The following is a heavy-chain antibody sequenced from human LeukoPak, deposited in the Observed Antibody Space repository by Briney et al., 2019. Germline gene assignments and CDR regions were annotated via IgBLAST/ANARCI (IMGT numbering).Heavy chain of an antibody. J-gene: IGHJ6*03. CDR1: GFTFSYYT. CDR3: ARALHCSSTSCYLHYMDV. D-gene: IGHD2-2*01. CDR2: ISSSSSYI. Sequence: PGGSLRLSCTASGFTFSYYTMNWVRQAAGKGLEWVSSISSSSSYIYYADSVKGRFTIYRDNAKNSLYLQMNSLRDEDTAVYYCARALHCSSTSCYLHYMDVWGKGATVTVSS. V-gene: IGHV3-21*01.